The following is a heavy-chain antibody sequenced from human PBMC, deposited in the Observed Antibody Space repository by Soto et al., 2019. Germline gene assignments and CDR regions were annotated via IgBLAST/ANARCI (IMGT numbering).Heavy chain of an antibody. CDR3: AKDEGHRPGWRNPYYFDY. D-gene: IGHD6-19*01. CDR1: GFTFSTDS. V-gene: IGHV3-48*01. CDR2: IGTTGATT. J-gene: IGHJ4*02. Sequence: GGSLRLSCVASGFTFSTDSMNWVRQAPGKGLEWVSHIGTTGATTYYADSLRGRFTISRDNSKNTLYLQMNSLRAEDTAVYYCAKDEGHRPGWRNPYYFDYWGQGTLVTVSS.